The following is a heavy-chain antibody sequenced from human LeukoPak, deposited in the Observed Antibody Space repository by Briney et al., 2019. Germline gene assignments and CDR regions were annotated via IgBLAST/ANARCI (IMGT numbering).Heavy chain of an antibody. Sequence: GGSLRLSCAASGLTFSGSAMSWVRQAPGKGLEWVSLISGSGNSTYYADSVKGRFTISRDNSKNTLYLQMNSLRAEDTAVYYCAKVLVLVSANRYYFGYWGQGTLVTVSS. CDR1: GLTFSGSA. D-gene: IGHD2-15*01. V-gene: IGHV3-23*01. CDR2: ISGSGNST. CDR3: AKVLVLVSANRYYFGY. J-gene: IGHJ4*02.